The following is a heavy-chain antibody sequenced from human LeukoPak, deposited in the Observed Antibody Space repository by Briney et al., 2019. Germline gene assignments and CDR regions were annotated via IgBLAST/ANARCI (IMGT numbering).Heavy chain of an antibody. D-gene: IGHD2-15*01. CDR2: INHSGST. Sequence: PSETLSLTCAVYGGSFSGYYWSWIRQPPGKGLEWIGEINHSGSTNYNPSLKSRVTISIDTSKNQFSLKLSSVTAADTAVYYCASVGYCSGGNCYPYAFDIWGQGTMVTVSS. J-gene: IGHJ3*02. CDR3: ASVGYCSGGNCYPYAFDI. V-gene: IGHV4-34*01. CDR1: GGSFSGYY.